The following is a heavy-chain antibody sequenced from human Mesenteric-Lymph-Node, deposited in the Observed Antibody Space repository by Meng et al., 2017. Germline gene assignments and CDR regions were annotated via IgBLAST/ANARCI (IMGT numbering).Heavy chain of an antibody. CDR3: ARKWFDP. V-gene: IGHV3-74*01. Sequence: CGWGLVHLRGSLSLSCAASGFNVSSDWLHWVRQTPGKGLVWVSRIYTDDSTLYADSVKGRFTISRDNAKNTVYLQMNNLRVEDTGVYYCARKWFDPWGRGTLVTVSS. J-gene: IGHJ5*02. CDR1: GFNVSSDW. CDR2: IYTDDST.